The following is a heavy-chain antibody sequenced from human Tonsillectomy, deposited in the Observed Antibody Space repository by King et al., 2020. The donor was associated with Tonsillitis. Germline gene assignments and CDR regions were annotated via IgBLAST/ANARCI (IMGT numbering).Heavy chain of an antibody. J-gene: IGHJ6*02. CDR1: GFTFSSYG. CDR2: IWYDGSNK. V-gene: IGHV3-33*01. CDR3: ARNYLDYNLLTGLDYYYGMDV. D-gene: IGHD3-9*01. Sequence: VLLVESGGGVVQPGRSLRLSCAASGFTFSSYGMHWVRQAPGKGLEWVAVIWYDGSNKYYVDSVKGRFTISRDNSKNTLYLQMNSLRAEDTAVYYCARNYLDYNLLTGLDYYYGMDVWGQGTTVTVSS.